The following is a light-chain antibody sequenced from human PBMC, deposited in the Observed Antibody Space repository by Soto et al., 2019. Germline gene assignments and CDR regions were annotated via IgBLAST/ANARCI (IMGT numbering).Light chain of an antibody. CDR2: AAS. CDR1: QNVNKW. V-gene: IGKV1-5*01. CDR3: QHYNSYSEA. Sequence: DIQMTQSPSTLSASVGDRVTITCRASQNVNKWLAWFQQKPGKVPKLLIYAASSLQSGVPSRFSGSGSGTDFTLTISSLQPDDFATYYCQHYNSYSEAFGQGTKVDIK. J-gene: IGKJ1*01.